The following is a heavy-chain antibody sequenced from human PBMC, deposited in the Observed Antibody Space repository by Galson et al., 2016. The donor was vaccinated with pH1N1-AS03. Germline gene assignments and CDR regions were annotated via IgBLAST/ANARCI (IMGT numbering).Heavy chain of an antibody. CDR1: GYTFTSYG. CDR3: ARDLGGGIIKEAY. D-gene: IGHD3-10*01. Sequence: SVKVSCKASGYTFTSYGISWVRQAPGQGLEWMGWISGDNGNTNYAQKFQGRVTMTTDTSTSTAYMERRSLRSDDTAVFYCARDLGGGIIKEAYWGQGTLVTVSS. J-gene: IGHJ4*02. V-gene: IGHV1-18*04. CDR2: ISGDNGNT.